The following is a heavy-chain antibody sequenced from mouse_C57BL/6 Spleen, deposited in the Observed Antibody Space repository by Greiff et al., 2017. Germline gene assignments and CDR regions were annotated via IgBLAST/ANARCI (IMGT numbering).Heavy chain of an antibody. J-gene: IGHJ4*01. CDR3: ARDYWSLDYAMDY. CDR2: IYPGDGDT. Sequence: QVQLKQSGAELVKPGASVKISCKASGYAFSSYWMNWVKQRPGKGLEWIGQIYPGDGDTNYNGKFKGKATLTADKSSSTAYMQLSSLTSEDSAVYFCARDYWSLDYAMDYWGQGTSVTVSS. V-gene: IGHV1-80*01. CDR1: GYAFSSYW. D-gene: IGHD2-13*01.